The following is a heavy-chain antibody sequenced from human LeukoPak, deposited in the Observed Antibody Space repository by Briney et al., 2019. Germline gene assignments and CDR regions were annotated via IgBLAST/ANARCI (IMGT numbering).Heavy chain of an antibody. J-gene: IGHJ4*02. CDR3: ARDFLLRVEMAAILGY. Sequence: GGSLRLSCAASGFTFSSYSMIWVRQAPGKGLEWVSYINSIGNSIYYADSVKGRFTISRDNAKDSLYLQMNSLRAEDTAVYYCARDFLLRVEMAAILGYWGQGTLVTVSS. CDR1: GFTFSSYS. V-gene: IGHV3-48*04. CDR2: INSIGNSI. D-gene: IGHD5-24*01.